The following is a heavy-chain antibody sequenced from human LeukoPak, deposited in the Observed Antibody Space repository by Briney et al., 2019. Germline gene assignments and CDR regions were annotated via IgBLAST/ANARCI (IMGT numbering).Heavy chain of an antibody. CDR1: GFTFSSYW. J-gene: IGHJ6*03. CDR2: INSDGSST. V-gene: IGHV3-74*01. Sequence: GGSLRLSCAASGFTFSSYWMHWVRQAPGKGLVWVSRINSDGSSTTYADSVKGRFTISRDNAKNTLFLQMNSLRAEDTAVYYCAKLPSCSSTSCSRGYYYMDVWGKGTTVTVSS. CDR3: AKLPSCSSTSCSRGYYYMDV. D-gene: IGHD2-2*01.